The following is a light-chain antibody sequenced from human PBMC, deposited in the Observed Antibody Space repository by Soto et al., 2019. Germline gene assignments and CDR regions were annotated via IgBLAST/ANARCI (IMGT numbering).Light chain of an antibody. Sequence: EVVLTQSPVTVSLSPGERATLSCRASQFVASNSLAWYQQKPGQAPRVVIYDASNRATGIPDRFSGSGSGTDFTLTISRLEPEDFAVYYCQQSYSTPPYTFGQGTKLEIK. V-gene: IGKV3D-20*02. J-gene: IGKJ2*01. CDR2: DAS. CDR3: QQSYSTPPYT. CDR1: QFVASNS.